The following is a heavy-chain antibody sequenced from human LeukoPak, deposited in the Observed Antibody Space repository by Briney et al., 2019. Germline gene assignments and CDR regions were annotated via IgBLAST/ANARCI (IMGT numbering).Heavy chain of an antibody. CDR2: IKHDGSET. CDR1: GFAFDTYW. J-gene: IGHJ4*02. V-gene: IGHV3-7*01. D-gene: IGHD3-22*01. CDR3: AREYYYNSSGHGCSAR. Sequence: GGSLRLSCVASGFAFDTYWMTWVRQAPGQGLEWVANIKHDGSETNYAHSVKGRFTISRDNAKNSVHLQMNSLRVEDTAVYYCAREYYYNSSGHGCSARGGQGTLVTVSS.